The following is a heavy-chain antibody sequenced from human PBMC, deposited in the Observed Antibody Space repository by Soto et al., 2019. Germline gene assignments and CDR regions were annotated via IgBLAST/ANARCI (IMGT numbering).Heavy chain of an antibody. Sequence: KTSETLSLTCTVSGGSISSYYWSWIRQPPGKGLEWIGYIYFSGTTNYNPSLRSRVTISVDTSKNQFSLKLSSVTAADTAVYYCARYSYGDFHVYYFYYWGQGTLVTVSS. CDR3: ARYSYGDFHVYYFYY. CDR2: IYFSGTT. V-gene: IGHV4-59*08. CDR1: GGSISSYY. D-gene: IGHD4-17*01. J-gene: IGHJ4*02.